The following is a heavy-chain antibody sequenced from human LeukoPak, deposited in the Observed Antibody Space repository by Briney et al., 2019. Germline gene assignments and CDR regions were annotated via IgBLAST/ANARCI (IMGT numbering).Heavy chain of an antibody. Sequence: SETLSLTCTVSGGSISSYYWSWIRQPPGKGLEWIGYIHYSGSTNYNPSLKSRVTISVDTSKNQFSLKLSSVTAADTAVYYCARVIAVAQEPDGFVIWGQGTMVTVSS. V-gene: IGHV4-59*01. CDR1: GGSISSYY. J-gene: IGHJ3*02. CDR2: IHYSGST. D-gene: IGHD6-19*01. CDR3: ARVIAVAQEPDGFVI.